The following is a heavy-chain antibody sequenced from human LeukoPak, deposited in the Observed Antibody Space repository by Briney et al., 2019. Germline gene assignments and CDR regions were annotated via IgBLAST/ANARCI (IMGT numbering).Heavy chain of an antibody. V-gene: IGHV1-2*02. CDR2: INPHSGRT. D-gene: IGHD2-15*01. CDR1: GYSFTDYF. Sequence: ASVKVACKTSGYSFTDYFMHWVRQAPGQGLEWMGWINPHSGRTKYAQKFQGRVTMTRDTPINTPYMEVTRVTHDDTAVYYCARLRDFSLPMTEAKVVVLHYWGQGTLVAVSS. J-gene: IGHJ4*02. CDR3: ARLRDFSLPMTEAKVVVLHY.